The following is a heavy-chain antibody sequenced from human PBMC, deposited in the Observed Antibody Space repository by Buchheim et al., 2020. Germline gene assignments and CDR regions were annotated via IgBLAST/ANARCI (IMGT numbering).Heavy chain of an antibody. CDR3: ARVIRSGWEHHLKYYYYYYGMDV. Sequence: EVQLVESGGGVVRPGGSLRLSCAASGFTFDDYGMSWVRQAPGKGLEWVSGINWNGGSTGYADSVKGRFTISRDNAKNPLYLQMNSLRAEDTASYYCARVIRSGWEHHLKYYYYYYGMDVWGQGTT. CDR2: INWNGGST. J-gene: IGHJ6*02. CDR1: GFTFDDYG. D-gene: IGHD6-25*01. V-gene: IGHV3-20*04.